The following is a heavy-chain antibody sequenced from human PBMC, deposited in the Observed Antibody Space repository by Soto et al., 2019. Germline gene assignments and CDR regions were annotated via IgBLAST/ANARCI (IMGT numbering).Heavy chain of an antibody. CDR1: GGSISSYY. CDR2: IYYSGST. D-gene: IGHD3-3*01. Sequence: SETLSLTCTVSGGSISSYYWSWIRQPPGKGLEWIGYIYYSGSTNYNPSLKSRVTISVDTSKNQFSLKLSSVTAADTAVYYCASRDFGVEQDAFDIWGQGTMVTVSS. J-gene: IGHJ3*02. V-gene: IGHV4-59*01. CDR3: ASRDFGVEQDAFDI.